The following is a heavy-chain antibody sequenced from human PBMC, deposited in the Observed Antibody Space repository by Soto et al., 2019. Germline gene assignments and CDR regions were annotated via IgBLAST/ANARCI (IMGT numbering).Heavy chain of an antibody. CDR1: GFTFSIYS. CDR3: ARDEVSSGGLDF. Sequence: EVQLVESGGGLVQPGGSLRLSCAASGFTFSIYSMNWVRQAPGKGLEWVSYISSGSSTIHYADSVKGRFTISRDNAKNSLYLQMNSLRAEDTAVYYCARDEVSSGGLDFWGQGTLVTVSS. J-gene: IGHJ4*03. V-gene: IGHV3-48*04. CDR2: ISSGSSTI. D-gene: IGHD6-25*01.